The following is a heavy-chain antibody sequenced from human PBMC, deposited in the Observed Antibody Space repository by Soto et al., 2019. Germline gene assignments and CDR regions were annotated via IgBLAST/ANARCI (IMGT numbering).Heavy chain of an antibody. V-gene: IGHV1-24*01. CDR1: GYTLTELS. D-gene: IGHD3-22*01. Sequence: ASVKVSCKVSGYTLTELSIHWVRQAPGKGLEWMGGFDPEDGETIYAQKFQGRVTMTEDTSTDTAYMELSSLRSEDTAVYYCATSANYYDSSGYSYYFDSWGKGTLVT. J-gene: IGHJ4*02. CDR2: FDPEDGET. CDR3: ATSANYYDSSGYSYYFDS.